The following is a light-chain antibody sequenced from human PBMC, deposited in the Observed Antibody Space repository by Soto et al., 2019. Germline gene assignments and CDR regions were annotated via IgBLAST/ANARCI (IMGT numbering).Light chain of an antibody. Sequence: DIQMTQSPSSLSASVGDRVTITCRASQSITTYLNWYQQTSGEAPKLLIYAAARLQTGVPSRFSGSGSGTDFTLTISSLQPEDFATYYCQKYDSAPLTFGGGTKVEIK. J-gene: IGKJ4*01. V-gene: IGKV1-39*01. CDR3: QKYDSAPLT. CDR1: QSITTY. CDR2: AAA.